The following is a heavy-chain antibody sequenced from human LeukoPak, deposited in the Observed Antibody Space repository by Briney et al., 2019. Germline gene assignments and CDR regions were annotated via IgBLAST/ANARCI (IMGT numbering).Heavy chain of an antibody. J-gene: IGHJ4*02. D-gene: IGHD4-17*01. V-gene: IGHV1-18*01. Sequence: ASLKVSCKASGYTFTSYGISWVRQAPGQGLEWMSWISAYNGNTNYAQKLQGRVTMTTDTSTSTDYMELRSLRSDDTAVYYCARARAYGDYAIDYWGQGTLVTVSS. CDR3: ARARAYGDYAIDY. CDR1: GYTFTSYG. CDR2: ISAYNGNT.